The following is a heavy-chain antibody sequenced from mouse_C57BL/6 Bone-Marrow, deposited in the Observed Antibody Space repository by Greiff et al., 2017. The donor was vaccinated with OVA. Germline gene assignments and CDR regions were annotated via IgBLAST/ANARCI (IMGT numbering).Heavy chain of an antibody. Sequence: QVQLQPPGAELVRPGSSVKLSCKASGYTFTSYWMHWVKQRPIQGLEWIGNIDPSDSETHYNQKFKDKATLTVDKSSSTAYMQRSSLTSEDSAVYYCARRDYYGSRGYAMDYWGQGTSVTVSS. CDR2: IDPSDSET. CDR3: ARRDYYGSRGYAMDY. V-gene: IGHV1-52*01. CDR1: GYTFTSYW. J-gene: IGHJ4*01. D-gene: IGHD1-1*01.